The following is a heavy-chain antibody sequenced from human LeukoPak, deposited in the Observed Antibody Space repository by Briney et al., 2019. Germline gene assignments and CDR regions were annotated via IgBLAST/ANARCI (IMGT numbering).Heavy chain of an antibody. CDR1: GGSISSYY. CDR3: ARDLNSYYDFWSGYLPDAFDI. CDR2: IYYGGST. D-gene: IGHD3-3*01. Sequence: SETLSLTCTVSGGSISSYYWGWIRQPPGKGLEWIGSIYYGGSTYYNPSLKSRVTISVDTSKNQFSLKLSSVTAADTAVYYCARDLNSYYDFWSGYLPDAFDIWGQGTMVTVSS. J-gene: IGHJ3*02. V-gene: IGHV4-39*07.